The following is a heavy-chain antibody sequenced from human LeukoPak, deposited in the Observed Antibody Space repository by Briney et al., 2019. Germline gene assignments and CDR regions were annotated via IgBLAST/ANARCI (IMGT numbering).Heavy chain of an antibody. J-gene: IGHJ4*02. Sequence: PSETLSLTCTVSGGPMSSYYWTWIRQPAGKGLEWIGRMYTSGSTNYNPSLKSRVTMSIDTSKKQFSLRLHSVTAADTAVYYCARARIAAAGLYYFDYWGQGTLVTVSS. D-gene: IGHD6-13*01. CDR1: GGPMSSYY. CDR3: ARARIAAAGLYYFDY. V-gene: IGHV4-4*07. CDR2: MYTSGST.